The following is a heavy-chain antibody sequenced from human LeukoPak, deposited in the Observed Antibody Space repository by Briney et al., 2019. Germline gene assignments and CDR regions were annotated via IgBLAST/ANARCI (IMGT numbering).Heavy chain of an antibody. D-gene: IGHD6-13*01. CDR1: GFTFSRST. Sequence: GGSLRLSCAASGFTFSRSTMNWVRQAPGKGLEWVSCISSSSTYIYYADSVKGRFTISRDNAKKSLYLQMNSLRAEDTAVYYCGKDHNVAAAGYPYDYWGQGTLVTVSS. J-gene: IGHJ4*02. CDR3: GKDHNVAAAGYPYDY. V-gene: IGHV3-21*04. CDR2: ISSSSTYI.